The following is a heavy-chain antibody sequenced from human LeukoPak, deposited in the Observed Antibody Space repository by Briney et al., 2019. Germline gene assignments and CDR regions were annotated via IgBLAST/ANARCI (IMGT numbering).Heavy chain of an antibody. CDR3: AKDGWVANINWFDP. D-gene: IGHD5-12*01. CDR1: GFAFSNYA. J-gene: IGHJ5*02. Sequence: GGSLTLSCAASGFAFSNYAMSWVRQAPGKGLEWVSSISGSGGDTYYADSVKGRFTISRDNSKNTLSLQMNSLRGEDTALYYCAKDGWVANINWFDPWGHGNLGTVSS. CDR2: ISGSGGDT. V-gene: IGHV3-23*01.